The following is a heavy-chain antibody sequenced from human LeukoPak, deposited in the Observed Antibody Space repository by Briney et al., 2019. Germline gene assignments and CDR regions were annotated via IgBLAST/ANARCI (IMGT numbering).Heavy chain of an antibody. Sequence: ASVKVSCKASGYTFTGYYMHWVRQAPGQGLEWMGWINPNSGGTNYAQKFQGRVTMTRDTSISTAYMELSRLRSDDTAVYYCAREVSGFGELLYSGTFDIWGQGTMVTVSS. D-gene: IGHD3-10*01. CDR3: AREVSGFGELLYSGTFDI. V-gene: IGHV1-2*02. J-gene: IGHJ3*02. CDR2: INPNSGGT. CDR1: GYTFTGYY.